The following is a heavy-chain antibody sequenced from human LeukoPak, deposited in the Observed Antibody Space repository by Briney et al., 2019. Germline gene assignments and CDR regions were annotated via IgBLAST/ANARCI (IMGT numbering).Heavy chain of an antibody. Sequence: SETLSLTCTVSGGSISGYYWSWIRQPAGKGLEWIGRIYTSGSTNYNPSLKSRVTISVDTSKNQFSLKLSSVTAADTAVYYCARGARCSGGNCYGYYYFDYWGQGTLVTVSS. CDR3: ARGARCSGGNCYGYYYFDY. CDR1: GGSISGYY. J-gene: IGHJ4*02. D-gene: IGHD2-15*01. V-gene: IGHV4-4*07. CDR2: IYTSGST.